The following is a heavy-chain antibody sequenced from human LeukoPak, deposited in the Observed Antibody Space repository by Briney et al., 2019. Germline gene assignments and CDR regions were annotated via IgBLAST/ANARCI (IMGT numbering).Heavy chain of an antibody. CDR2: MSDDGGRR. Sequence: GGSLRLSCAASGFTFSTYAMHWVRQAPGKGLEWVAVMSDDGGRRYYADSVKGRFTISRDNAQNSLYLQINSLGADDTAVYYCTRLFYNSGFPDPWGQGTLVTVSS. D-gene: IGHD6-19*01. J-gene: IGHJ5*02. V-gene: IGHV3-30*07. CDR1: GFTFSTYA. CDR3: TRLFYNSGFPDP.